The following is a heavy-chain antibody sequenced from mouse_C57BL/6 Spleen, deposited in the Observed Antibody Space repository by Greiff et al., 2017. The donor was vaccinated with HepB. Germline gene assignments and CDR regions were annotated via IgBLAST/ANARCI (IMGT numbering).Heavy chain of an antibody. J-gene: IGHJ3*01. V-gene: IGHV1-22*01. CDR3: ARGVYSNSLSWFAY. CDR2: INPNNGGT. Sequence: EVKLEESGPELVKPGASVKMSCKASGYTFTDYNMHWVKQSHGKSLEWIGYINPNNGGTSYNQKFKGKATLTVNKSSSTAYMELRSLTSEDSAVYYCARGVYSNSLSWFAYWGQGTLVTVSA. D-gene: IGHD2-5*01. CDR1: GYTFTDYN.